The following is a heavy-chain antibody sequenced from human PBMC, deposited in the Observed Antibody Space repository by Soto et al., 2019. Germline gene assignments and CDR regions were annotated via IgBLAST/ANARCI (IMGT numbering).Heavy chain of an antibody. CDR3: ARDRGMTGTTGHWFDP. J-gene: IGHJ5*02. CDR2: IIPIFGTA. CDR1: GGTFSSYA. Sequence: EASVKVSCKASGGTFSSYAISWVRQAPGQGLEWMGGIIPIFGTANYAQKFQGRVTITADKSTSTAYMELSSLRSEDTAVYYCARDRGMTGTTGHWFDPWGQGTLVTVSS. V-gene: IGHV1-69*06. D-gene: IGHD1-20*01.